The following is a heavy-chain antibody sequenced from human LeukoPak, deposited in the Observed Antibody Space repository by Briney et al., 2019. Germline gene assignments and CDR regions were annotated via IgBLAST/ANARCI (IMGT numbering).Heavy chain of an antibody. Sequence: SETLSLTCTVSGGSISSYYWSWIRQPPGKGLEWIGYFYYSGSTNYNPSLKSRVTISVDTSKNQFSLKLSSVTAADTAVYYCARGVGATFPPDYWGQGTLVTVSS. V-gene: IGHV4-59*01. D-gene: IGHD1-26*01. CDR3: ARGVGATFPPDY. CDR1: GGSISSYY. J-gene: IGHJ4*02. CDR2: FYYSGST.